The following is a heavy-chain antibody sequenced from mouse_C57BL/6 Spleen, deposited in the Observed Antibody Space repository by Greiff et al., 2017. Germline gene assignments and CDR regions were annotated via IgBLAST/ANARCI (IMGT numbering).Heavy chain of an antibody. J-gene: IGHJ1*03. CDR3: ARSYYGYDGGYFDV. Sequence: VQLQQSGAELVRPGTSVKVSCKASGYAFTNYLIEWVKQRPGQGLEWIGVINPGSGGTNYNEKFKGKATLTADKSSSTAYMQLSSLTSEDSAVYFCARSYYGYDGGYFDVWGTGTTVTVSS. D-gene: IGHD2-2*01. CDR1: GYAFTNYL. V-gene: IGHV1-54*01. CDR2: INPGSGGT.